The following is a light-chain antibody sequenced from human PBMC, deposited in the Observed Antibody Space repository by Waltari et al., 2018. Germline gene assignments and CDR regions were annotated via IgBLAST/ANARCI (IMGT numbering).Light chain of an antibody. Sequence: DIQMPQSPSSLSASVGDRVHITCQASQDISNYLYWYQQKPGKAPNLLIYDASNLESGVPSRFSGSGSETDFTFTITSLQPEDIATYHCQQYANLPHTFGQGTRLEIK. CDR3: QQYANLPHT. V-gene: IGKV1-33*01. J-gene: IGKJ5*01. CDR2: DAS. CDR1: QDISNY.